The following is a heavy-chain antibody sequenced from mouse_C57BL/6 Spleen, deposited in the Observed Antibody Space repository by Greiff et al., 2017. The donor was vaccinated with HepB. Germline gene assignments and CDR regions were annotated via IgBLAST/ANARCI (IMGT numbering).Heavy chain of an antibody. CDR1: GYTFTSYW. V-gene: IGHV1-59*01. D-gene: IGHD2-1*01. J-gene: IGHJ3*01. Sequence: VQLQQPGAELVRPGTSVKLSCKASGYTFTSYWMHWVKQRPGQGLEWIGVIDPSDSYTNYNQKFKGKATLTVDTSSSTAYMQLSSLTSEDSAVYYCASYGNYVPSFAYWGQGTLVTVSA. CDR3: ASYGNYVPSFAY. CDR2: IDPSDSYT.